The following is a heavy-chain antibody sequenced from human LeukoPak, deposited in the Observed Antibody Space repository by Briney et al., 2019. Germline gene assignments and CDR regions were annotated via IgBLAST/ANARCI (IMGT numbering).Heavy chain of an antibody. J-gene: IGHJ4*02. CDR2: ISWNSGSI. D-gene: IGHD1-14*01. Sequence: GGSLRLSCAASGFTFDDYAMHWVRQAPGKGLEWVSGISWNSGSIGYADSVKGRFTISRDNAKNTLYLQMNSLRAEDTAVYYCAIKTGGFNYWGQGTLVTVSS. CDR3: AIKTGGFNY. CDR1: GFTFDDYA. V-gene: IGHV3-9*01.